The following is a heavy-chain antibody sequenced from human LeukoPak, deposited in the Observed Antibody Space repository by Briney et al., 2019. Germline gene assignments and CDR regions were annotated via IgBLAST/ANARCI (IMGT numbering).Heavy chain of an antibody. D-gene: IGHD1-26*01. CDR2: ISSSSSYI. Sequence: GGSLRLSCAISGLTFHDYAMTWVRQAPGKGLEWVSSISSSSSYIYYADSVKGRFTISRDNAKNSLYLQMNSLRAEDTAVYYCAVGLYYYYGMDVWGQGATVTVSS. CDR1: GLTFHDYA. V-gene: IGHV3-21*01. CDR3: AVGLYYYYGMDV. J-gene: IGHJ6*02.